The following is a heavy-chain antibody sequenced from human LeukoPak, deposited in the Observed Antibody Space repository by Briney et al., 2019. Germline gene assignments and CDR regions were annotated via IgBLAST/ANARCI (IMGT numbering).Heavy chain of an antibody. Sequence: PSETLSLTCTVSGGSISSYYWSWIRQPPGKGLEWIGYIYYSGSTNYNPSLKSRVTISVATSKNQFSLKLSSVTAADTAVYYCAREADSSGWYGDAFDIWGQGTMVTVSS. CDR3: AREADSSGWYGDAFDI. CDR2: IYYSGST. D-gene: IGHD6-19*01. J-gene: IGHJ3*02. CDR1: GGSISSYY. V-gene: IGHV4-59*01.